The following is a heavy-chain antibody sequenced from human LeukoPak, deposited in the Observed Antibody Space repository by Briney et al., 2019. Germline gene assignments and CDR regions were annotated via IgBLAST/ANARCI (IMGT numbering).Heavy chain of an antibody. CDR3: ASWRFGELFYDY. D-gene: IGHD3-10*01. CDR1: GFTVSSNY. V-gene: IGHV3-66*01. Sequence: GGSLRLSCAASGFTVSSNYMSWVRRAPGKGLEWVSVIYSGGSTYYADSVKGRFTISRDNSKNTLYLQMNSLRAEDTAVYYCASWRFGELFYDYWGQGTLVTVSS. J-gene: IGHJ4*02. CDR2: IYSGGST.